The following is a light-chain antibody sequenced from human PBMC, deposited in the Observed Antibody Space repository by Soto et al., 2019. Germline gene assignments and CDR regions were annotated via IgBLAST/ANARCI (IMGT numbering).Light chain of an antibody. J-gene: IGKJ1*01. Sequence: DIQMTQSPSTLSGSVGDRVTITCRASQTISSWLAWYQQKPGKAPKLLIYKASTLKSGVPSRFSGSGSGTEFTLTISSLQPDDFSTYYCQHYYRYSEAFGQGTKVELQ. V-gene: IGKV1-5*03. CDR2: KAS. CDR3: QHYYRYSEA. CDR1: QTISSW.